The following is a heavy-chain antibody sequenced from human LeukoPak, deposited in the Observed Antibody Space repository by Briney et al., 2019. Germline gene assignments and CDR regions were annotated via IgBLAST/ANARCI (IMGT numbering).Heavy chain of an antibody. V-gene: IGHV4-34*01. CDR3: ARGVAASPEYWFDP. J-gene: IGHJ5*02. D-gene: IGHD6-13*01. Sequence: PSETLSLTCAVYAGSFSGYYWSWIRQPPGKGLEWLGEINHSGSTDYNPSRRSRVTISLDTSKSQFSLKVRYVTAADTAVYYCARGVAASPEYWFDPWGQGTLVTVSS. CDR1: AGSFSGYY. CDR2: INHSGST.